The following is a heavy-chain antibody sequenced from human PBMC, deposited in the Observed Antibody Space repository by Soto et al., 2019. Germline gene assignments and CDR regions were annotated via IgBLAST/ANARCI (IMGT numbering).Heavy chain of an antibody. D-gene: IGHD5-18*01. CDR3: ARHPDTAMVTVHY. J-gene: IGHJ4*02. CDR1: GGSISSSSYY. V-gene: IGHV4-39*01. Sequence: QLQLQESGPGLVKPSETLSLTCTVSGGSISSSSYYWGWIRQPPGKGLEWIGSIYYSGSTYYNPSPKSRVTISVDPSKNQFSLTLSSVTAADTAVYYCARHPDTAMVTVHYWGQGTLVTVSS. CDR2: IYYSGST.